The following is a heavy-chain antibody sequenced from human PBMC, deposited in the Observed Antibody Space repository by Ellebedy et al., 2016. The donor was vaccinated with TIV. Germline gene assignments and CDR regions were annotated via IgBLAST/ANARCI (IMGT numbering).Heavy chain of an antibody. CDR2: ISGDGYSP. Sequence: GGSLRLSCTTSGFTFNNHAMSWVRQAPGKTLEWVSGISGDGYSPYYAESVKGRFTISRDNSNNTLYLQINGLRADDTALYYCAKESTSTTGDSDWFDPWGQGTLVTVSS. CDR3: AKESTSTTGDSDWFDP. CDR1: GFTFNNHA. D-gene: IGHD4-17*01. J-gene: IGHJ5*02. V-gene: IGHV3-23*01.